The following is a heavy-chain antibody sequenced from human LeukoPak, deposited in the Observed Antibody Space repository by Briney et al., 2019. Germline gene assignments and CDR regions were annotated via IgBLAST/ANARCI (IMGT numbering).Heavy chain of an antibody. J-gene: IGHJ4*02. D-gene: IGHD2-2*01. Sequence: GGSLRLSCAASGFTFSSYAMSWVRQAPGKGLEWVSAISGSGGGTYYADSVKGRFTISRDNSKNTLYLQMNSLRAEDTAVYYCAKGYCSSTSCKESFFDYWGQGTLVTVSS. V-gene: IGHV3-23*01. CDR3: AKGYCSSTSCKESFFDY. CDR1: GFTFSSYA. CDR2: ISGSGGGT.